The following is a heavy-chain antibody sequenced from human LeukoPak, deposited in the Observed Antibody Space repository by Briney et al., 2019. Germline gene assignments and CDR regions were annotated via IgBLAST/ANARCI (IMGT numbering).Heavy chain of an antibody. CDR2: IFARGGT. D-gene: IGHD3/OR15-3a*01. Sequence: SETLSLTCTVSGASISTYYWSWIRQPAGKGREWIGRIFARGGTNYNPSLKSRIAMSVDTSKNQFSLNLTSVTAADTAMYYCVQDGPLRSDYWGQGTLVTVSS. J-gene: IGHJ4*02. CDR3: VQDGPLRSDY. CDR1: GASISTYY. V-gene: IGHV4-4*07.